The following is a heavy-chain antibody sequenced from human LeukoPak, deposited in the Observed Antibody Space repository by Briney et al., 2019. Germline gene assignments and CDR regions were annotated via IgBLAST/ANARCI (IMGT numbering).Heavy chain of an antibody. CDR3: ARYYDSSGYFGGGHNWFAP. Sequence: SETLCLTCTVSGGSVSSGSYYWSWIRQPPGKGLEWIGYIYYSGSTNYNPSLKSRVTISVDTSKNQFSLKLSSVTAADTAVYYCARYYDSSGYFGGGHNWFAPWGQGTLVTVSS. J-gene: IGHJ5*02. D-gene: IGHD3-22*01. CDR2: IYYSGST. V-gene: IGHV4-61*01. CDR1: GGSVSSGSYY.